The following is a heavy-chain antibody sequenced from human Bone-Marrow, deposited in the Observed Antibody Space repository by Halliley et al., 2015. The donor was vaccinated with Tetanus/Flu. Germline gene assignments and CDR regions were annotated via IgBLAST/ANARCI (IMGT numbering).Heavy chain of an antibody. J-gene: IGHJ3*02. CDR3: ISSPLDYYDPSGHLVPHAFDI. D-gene: IGHD3-22*01. Sequence: SLRLSCTTSGFTFSDYALTWVRQAPGKGLEWVGLIRSKPFGGTTECAASVRGRFTIPRDDSKSMAYLQMNSLKTEDTAVYYFISSPLDYYDPSGHLVPHAFDIWGQGTMVTVSS. CDR1: GFTFSDYA. V-gene: IGHV3-49*04. CDR2: IRSKPFGGTT.